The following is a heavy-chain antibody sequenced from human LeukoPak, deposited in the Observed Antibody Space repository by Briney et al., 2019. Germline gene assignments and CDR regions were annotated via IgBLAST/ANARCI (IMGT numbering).Heavy chain of an antibody. CDR1: GGSISSYY. J-gene: IGHJ4*02. D-gene: IGHD3-22*01. CDR3: VHYYDSSGRGY. Sequence: PSETLSLTCTVSGGSISSYYWSWLRQPAGKGLEWIGRIYTSGSTNYNPSLKRRVTISVDKSKNQFSLKLSSVTAADTAVYYCVHYYDSSGRGYWGQGTLVTVSS. V-gene: IGHV4-4*07. CDR2: IYTSGST.